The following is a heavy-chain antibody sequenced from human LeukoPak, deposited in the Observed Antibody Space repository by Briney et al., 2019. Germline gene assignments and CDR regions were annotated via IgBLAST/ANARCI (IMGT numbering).Heavy chain of an antibody. J-gene: IGHJ6*04. V-gene: IGHV4-61*05. CDR1: GGSISSSSYY. Sequence: SETLSLTCTVSGGSISSSSYYWGWIRQPPGKGLEWIGYVYFSGSTNYNPSLESRVTISIDTSKNQFSLKLSSVTTADTAVYHCARGYGRQTNSGMDVWGKGTTVTVSA. D-gene: IGHD5-18*01. CDR2: VYFSGST. CDR3: ARGYGRQTNSGMDV.